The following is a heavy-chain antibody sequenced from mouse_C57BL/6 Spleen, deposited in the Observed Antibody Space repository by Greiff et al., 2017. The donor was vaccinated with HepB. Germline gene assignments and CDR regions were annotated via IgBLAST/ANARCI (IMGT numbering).Heavy chain of an antibody. Sequence: EVKLKESGPVLVKPGASVKMSCKASGYTFTDYYMNWVKQSHGKSLEWIGVINPYNGGTSYNQKFKGKATLTVDKSSSTAYMELNSLTSEDSAVYYCAREGSSGYDYFDYWGQGTTLTVSS. J-gene: IGHJ2*01. CDR3: AREGSSGYDYFDY. CDR1: GYTFTDYY. CDR2: INPYNGGT. D-gene: IGHD3-2*02. V-gene: IGHV1-19*01.